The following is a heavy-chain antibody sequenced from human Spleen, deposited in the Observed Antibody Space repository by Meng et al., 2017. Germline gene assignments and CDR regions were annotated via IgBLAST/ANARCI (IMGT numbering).Heavy chain of an antibody. J-gene: IGHJ3*02. CDR2: ISSSGSTI. CDR1: GFTFSSYE. Sequence: GESLKISCAASGFTFSSYEMNWVRQAPGKGLEWVSYISSSGSTIYYADSVKGRFTISRDNAKNSLYLQMNSLRAEDTAVYYCARDRDTAMAGDGAFDIWGQGTMVTVSS. D-gene: IGHD5-18*01. CDR3: ARDRDTAMAGDGAFDI. V-gene: IGHV3-48*03.